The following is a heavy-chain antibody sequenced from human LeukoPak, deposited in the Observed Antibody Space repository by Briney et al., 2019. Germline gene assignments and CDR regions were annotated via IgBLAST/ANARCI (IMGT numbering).Heavy chain of an antibody. CDR3: AKDNWNDVGWFDP. D-gene: IGHD1-20*01. Sequence: GGSLRLSCAASGFTFSTYGMNWVRQAPGEGLEWVAFIWYDGSKKYYADSMKGRFTISRDNSKNTLYLRMNSLRAEDTAVYYCAKDNWNDVGWFDPWGQGTLVTVSS. J-gene: IGHJ5*02. V-gene: IGHV3-30*02. CDR2: IWYDGSKK. CDR1: GFTFSTYG.